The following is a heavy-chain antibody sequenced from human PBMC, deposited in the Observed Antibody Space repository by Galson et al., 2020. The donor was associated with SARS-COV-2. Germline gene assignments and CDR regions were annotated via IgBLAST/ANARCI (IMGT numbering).Heavy chain of an antibody. V-gene: IGHV3-30-3*01. CDR1: GFTFSSYA. Sequence: SLRLSCAASGFTFSSYAMHWVRQAPGKGLEWVAVISYDGSNKYYADSVKGRFTISRDNSKNTLYLQMNSLRAEDTAVYYCAKDNTIFGVVSYYYGMDVWGQGTTVTVSS. CDR2: ISYDGSNK. CDR3: AKDNTIFGVVSYYYGMDV. D-gene: IGHD3-3*01. J-gene: IGHJ6*02.